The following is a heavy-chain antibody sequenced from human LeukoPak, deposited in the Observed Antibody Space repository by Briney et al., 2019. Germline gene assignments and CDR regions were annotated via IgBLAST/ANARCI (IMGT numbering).Heavy chain of an antibody. V-gene: IGHV4-38-2*02. D-gene: IGHD6-13*01. Sequence: SETLSLTCTVSGYSISSGYYWGWIRQPPGKGLEWIGSIYHSGSTYYNPSLKSRVTISVDTSKNQFSLKLSSVTAADTAVYYCARVSRQLFYFDCWGQGTLVTVSS. CDR3: ARVSRQLFYFDC. CDR1: GYSISSGYY. J-gene: IGHJ4*02. CDR2: IYHSGST.